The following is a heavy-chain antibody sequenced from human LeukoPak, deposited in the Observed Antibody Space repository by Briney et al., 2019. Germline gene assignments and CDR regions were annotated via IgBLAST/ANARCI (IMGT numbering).Heavy chain of an antibody. Sequence: SVKVSCKASGGTFSSYAISWVRQAPGQGLEWMGGIIPIFGTANYAQKFQGRVTITADESTSTAYMELSSLRSEDTAVYYCARDRGLRDYVWGSYRDFDYWGQGTLVTVSS. CDR2: IIPIFGTA. V-gene: IGHV1-69*01. D-gene: IGHD3-16*02. J-gene: IGHJ4*02. CDR3: ARDRGLRDYVWGSYRDFDY. CDR1: GGTFSSYA.